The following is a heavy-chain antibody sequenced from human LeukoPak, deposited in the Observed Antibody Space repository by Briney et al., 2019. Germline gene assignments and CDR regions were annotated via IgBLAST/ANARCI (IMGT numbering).Heavy chain of an antibody. D-gene: IGHD5-18*01. J-gene: IGHJ6*02. CDR3: ARDFRGGGYGHQDGMDV. V-gene: IGHV1-2*04. CDR2: INPNSGGT. Sequence: ASVKVSCKASGYTFTGYYMHWVRQAPGQGLEWMGWINPNSGGTNYAQKFQGWVTMTRDTSISTAYMELSGLRSDDTAVYYCARDFRGGGYGHQDGMDVWGQGTTVTVSS. CDR1: GYTFTGYY.